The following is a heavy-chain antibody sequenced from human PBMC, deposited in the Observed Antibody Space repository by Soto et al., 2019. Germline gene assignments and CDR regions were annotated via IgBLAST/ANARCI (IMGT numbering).Heavy chain of an antibody. CDR2: ISCSGST. J-gene: IGHJ3*01. V-gene: IGHV4-31*03. Sequence: QVQLQESGPGLVKPSQTMSLTCTVSGGSISSDGHYWNWVRQHPGKGLEWISYISCSGSTFYNPSLKSRVTVSIDTSKNQFSLTLSSVTAADTAVYYCAKFGREAFDVWGQVTVVTVSS. CDR1: GGSISSDGHY. D-gene: IGHD3-3*01. CDR3: AKFGREAFDV.